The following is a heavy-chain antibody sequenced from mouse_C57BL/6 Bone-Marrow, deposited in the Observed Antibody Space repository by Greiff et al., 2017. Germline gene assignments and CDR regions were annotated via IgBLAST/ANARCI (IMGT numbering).Heavy chain of an antibody. Sequence: QVQLQQSGPGLVQPSQSLSITCTVSGFSLTSYGVHWVRQSPGKGLEWLGVIWSGGSTDYNAAFISRLSISKDNSKSQVFFKMNSLQADDTAIYYCARPGSTYWYFDVWGTGTTVTVSS. CDR1: GFSLTSYG. CDR3: ARPGSTYWYFDV. D-gene: IGHD1-1*01. J-gene: IGHJ1*03. V-gene: IGHV2-2*01. CDR2: IWSGGST.